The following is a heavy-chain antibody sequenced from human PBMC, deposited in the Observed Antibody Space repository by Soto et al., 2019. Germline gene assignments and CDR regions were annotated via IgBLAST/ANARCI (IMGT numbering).Heavy chain of an antibody. CDR3: ARDLMSRTIFGVVSYYYGMDV. CDR2: IWYDGSNK. Sequence: QVQLVESGGGVVQPGRSLRLSCAASGFTFSSYGMHWVRQAPGKGLEWVAVIWYDGSNKYYADSVKGRFTISRDNSKNTLYLQMNSLRSEDTAVYYCARDLMSRTIFGVVSYYYGMDVCGQGTTVTVSS. J-gene: IGHJ6*02. CDR1: GFTFSSYG. D-gene: IGHD3-3*01. V-gene: IGHV3-33*01.